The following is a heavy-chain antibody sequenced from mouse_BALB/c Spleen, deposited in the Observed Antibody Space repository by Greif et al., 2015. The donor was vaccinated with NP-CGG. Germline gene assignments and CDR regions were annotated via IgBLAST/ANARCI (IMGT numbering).Heavy chain of an antibody. D-gene: IGHD2-4*01. Sequence: EVQLQQSGAELVKPGASVKLFCTASGFNIKDTYMHWVKQRPEQGLEWIGRIDPANGNTKYDPKFQGKATITADTSSNTAYLQLSSLTSEDTAVYYCAHIPIYYDYDGVAYWGQGTLVTVSA. V-gene: IGHV14-3*02. CDR1: GFNIKDTY. CDR3: AHIPIYYDYDGVAY. CDR2: IDPANGNT. J-gene: IGHJ3*01.